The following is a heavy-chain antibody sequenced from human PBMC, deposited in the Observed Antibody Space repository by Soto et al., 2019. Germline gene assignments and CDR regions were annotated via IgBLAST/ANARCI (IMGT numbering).Heavy chain of an antibody. V-gene: IGHV3-23*01. CDR2: ISGSGGST. CDR1: GFTFSSYA. Sequence: GGSLRLSCAASGFTFSSYAMSWVRQAPGKGLEWVSAISGSGGSTYYADSVKGRFTISRDNSKNTLYLQMNSLRAEDTAVYYCANVVLCSGGSCYSVYWGQGTLVTVSS. J-gene: IGHJ4*02. CDR3: ANVVLCSGGSCYSVY. D-gene: IGHD2-15*01.